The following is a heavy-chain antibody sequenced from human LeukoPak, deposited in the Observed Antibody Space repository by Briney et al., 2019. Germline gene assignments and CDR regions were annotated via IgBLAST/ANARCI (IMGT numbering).Heavy chain of an antibody. D-gene: IGHD5-18*01. Sequence: SENLSLTCTVSGASISSHYYSWIRQSPGKGLEWIGYIHYSGSTNYNPPLKSRITISIDTSKNQFSLDLRSVTAADTAVYYCASGPNGYDYWGQGTLVTVSS. CDR1: GASISSHY. J-gene: IGHJ4*02. CDR3: ASGPNGYDY. V-gene: IGHV4-59*11. CDR2: IHYSGST.